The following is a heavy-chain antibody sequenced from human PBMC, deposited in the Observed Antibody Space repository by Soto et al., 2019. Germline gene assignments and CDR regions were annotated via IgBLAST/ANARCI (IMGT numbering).Heavy chain of an antibody. V-gene: IGHV3-21*01. Sequence: RGLSCTASGFSFSDYTMNWVRQAPGKGLEGVSAISSTGGYIHYADSLKGRLTRSRDIANNSMFLEMNSLRAEDTAVYYCARGAPSPTVAAPAAKNRGGMDAWGQGTTVTVSS. CDR1: GFSFSDYT. CDR3: ARGAPSPTVAAPAAKNRGGMDA. J-gene: IGHJ6*02. CDR2: ISSTGGYI. D-gene: IGHD2-15*01.